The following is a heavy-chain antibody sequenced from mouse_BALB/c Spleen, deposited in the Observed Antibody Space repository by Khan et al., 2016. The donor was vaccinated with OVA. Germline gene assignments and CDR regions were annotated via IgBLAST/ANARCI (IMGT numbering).Heavy chain of an antibody. J-gene: IGHJ4*01. D-gene: IGHD2-10*01. V-gene: IGHV9-3-1*01. Sequence: QIQLVQSEPELKKPGETVKISCKASGHTLTNYGLNWVKQAQGRGLKWMGWINTHTGEPTYADGLNGRFAFSLETSASTAFLQINNLTNEDTATYFCARPPYFSYVLDNWGQGTSVTVSS. CDR3: ARPPYFSYVLDN. CDR1: GHTLTNYG. CDR2: INTHTGEP.